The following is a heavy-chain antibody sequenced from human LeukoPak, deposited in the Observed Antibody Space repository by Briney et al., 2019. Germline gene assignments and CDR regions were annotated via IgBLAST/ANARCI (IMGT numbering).Heavy chain of an antibody. J-gene: IGHJ4*02. Sequence: NPSETLSLTCTVSGGSISSGSHYWGWIRQPPGKELEWIGNIYYSGNSYYNPSLKSRVTISVDASKNQFSLNLSPVTAADTAVYYCARLSYGSGSHYNFYFDFWGQGTLVTVSA. CDR2: IYYSGNS. CDR1: GGSISSGSHY. D-gene: IGHD3-10*01. V-gene: IGHV4-39*01. CDR3: ARLSYGSGSHYNFYFDF.